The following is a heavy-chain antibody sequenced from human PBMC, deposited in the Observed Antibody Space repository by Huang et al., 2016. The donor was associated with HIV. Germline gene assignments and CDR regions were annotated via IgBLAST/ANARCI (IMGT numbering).Heavy chain of an antibody. J-gene: IGHJ6*02. V-gene: IGHV4-34*01. Sequence: QVQLQQWGAGLLKPSETLSLKCAVYGGSFSDHYWSWIRQPPGKGLEGIGEIFHDGSTKYNPSLKSRVTISVDTSKNQFSLRLNSVTAADTAVYYCARGRYCIGNTCYSYYYYYYDMDVWGQGTTVSVSS. CDR2: IFHDGST. CDR3: ARGRYCIGNTCYSYYYYYYDMDV. CDR1: GGSFSDHY. D-gene: IGHD2-15*01.